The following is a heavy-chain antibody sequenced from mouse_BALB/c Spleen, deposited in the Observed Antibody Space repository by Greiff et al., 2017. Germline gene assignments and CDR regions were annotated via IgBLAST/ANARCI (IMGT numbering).Heavy chain of an antibody. J-gene: IGHJ2*01. CDR3: ARLKKDYFDY. CDR1: GYTFTDYV. CDR2: IYPGSGST. V-gene: IGHV1-77*01. Sequence: QVQLKQSGPELVKPGASVKMSCKASGYTFTDYVISWVKQRTGQGLEWIGEIYPGSGSTYYNEKFKGKATLTADKSSNTAYMQLSSLTSEDSAVYFCARLKKDYFDYWGQGTTLTVSS.